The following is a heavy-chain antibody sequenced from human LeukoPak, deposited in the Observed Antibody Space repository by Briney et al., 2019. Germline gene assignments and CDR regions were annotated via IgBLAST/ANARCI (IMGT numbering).Heavy chain of an antibody. CDR1: GYTFTNYG. CDR3: ARGFPPRRSYDSSGYYPYSFDY. CDR2: ISAYNGHT. V-gene: IGHV1-18*01. J-gene: IGHJ4*02. Sequence: GASVKVSCKASGYTFTNYGISWVRQAPGQGLEWMGWISAYNGHTKYAQSLQGRVTMTADTSTSTAHMELRSLRSDDTAVYYCARGFPPRRSYDSSGYYPYSFDYWGRGTLVTVSS. D-gene: IGHD3-22*01.